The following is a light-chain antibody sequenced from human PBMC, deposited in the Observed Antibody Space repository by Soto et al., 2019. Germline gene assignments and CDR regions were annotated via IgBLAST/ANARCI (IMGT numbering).Light chain of an antibody. CDR3: QQYDSLPLT. Sequence: DIQMTQSPSYVSVSVGDRVTITCQASQDISNYLHWFQQKPGKAPQLLIFDVSNLQTGVPSRFSGGGSGTDFALTISSLEPEDIATYYCQQYDSLPLTFGQGTRLEIK. V-gene: IGKV1-33*01. CDR2: DVS. J-gene: IGKJ5*01. CDR1: QDISNY.